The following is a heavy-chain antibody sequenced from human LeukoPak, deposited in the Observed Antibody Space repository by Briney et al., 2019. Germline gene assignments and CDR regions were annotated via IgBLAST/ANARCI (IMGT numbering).Heavy chain of an antibody. J-gene: IGHJ4*02. CDR3: ARDQEMATISLQWSYFDY. CDR1: GYTFTSYY. D-gene: IGHD5-24*01. V-gene: IGHV1-46*01. CDR2: INPSGGST. Sequence: ASVKVSCKASGYTFTSYYMHWVRQAPGQGLEWMGIINPSGGSTSYAQKFQGRVTMTRDTSTSTVYVELSSLRSEDTAVYYCARDQEMATISLQWSYFDYWGQGTLVTVSS.